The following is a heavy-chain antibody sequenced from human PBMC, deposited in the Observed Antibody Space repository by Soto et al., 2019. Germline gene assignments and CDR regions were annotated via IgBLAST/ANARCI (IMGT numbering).Heavy chain of an antibody. CDR2: IRSKANSYAT. Sequence: GGSLRLSCAASGFTFSGSAMHWVRQASGKGLEWVGRIRSKANSYATAYAASVKGRFTISRDDSKNTAYLQMNSLKTEDTAVYYCTRENRGYYYMDVWGKGTTVTVSS. D-gene: IGHD2-21*01. V-gene: IGHV3-73*01. CDR1: GFTFSGSA. J-gene: IGHJ6*03. CDR3: TRENRGYYYMDV.